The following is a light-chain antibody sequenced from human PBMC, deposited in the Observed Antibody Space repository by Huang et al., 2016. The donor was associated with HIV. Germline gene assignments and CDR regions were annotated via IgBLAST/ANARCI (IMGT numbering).Light chain of an antibody. CDR1: QSNISY. CDR2: AAS. CDR3: QQSYSTPYT. Sequence: DIQMTQSPSSLSASVGDRVTIACRASQSNISYLNWYQQKQGKAPKLLIYAASSLQSGVPSRFGGSGSGTDFTLTISNLQPEDFATYYCQQSYSTPYTFGQGTKLEIK. V-gene: IGKV1-39*01. J-gene: IGKJ2*01.